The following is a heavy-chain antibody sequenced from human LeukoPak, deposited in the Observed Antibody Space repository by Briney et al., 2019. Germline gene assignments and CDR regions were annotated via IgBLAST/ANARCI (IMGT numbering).Heavy chain of an antibody. Sequence: GGTLRLSCAASGFTFSSYGMSWVRQAPGKGLEWVSAISGSGGSTYYADSVKGRFTISRDNTKNSLYLQMNSLRVGDTAVYYCAGGVTAGYWGQGTLVTVSS. V-gene: IGHV3-23*01. CDR2: ISGSGGST. J-gene: IGHJ4*02. D-gene: IGHD2-21*02. CDR1: GFTFSSYG. CDR3: AGGVTAGY.